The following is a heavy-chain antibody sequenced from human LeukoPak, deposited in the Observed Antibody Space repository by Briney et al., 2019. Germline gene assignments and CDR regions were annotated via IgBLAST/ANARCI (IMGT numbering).Heavy chain of an antibody. CDR3: ARLSSSWYQDWYFDL. V-gene: IGHV4-39*07. D-gene: IGHD6-13*01. J-gene: IGHJ2*01. Sequence: PSETLSLTCTVSFDSVSSNRYHWGRVRQSSGKGLEWIANLYHTGTTYYNPSLKSRVSMSVDPSKNQFSLKLTSVTAADTAVYCARLSSSWYQDWYFDLWGRGTLVAVSS. CDR1: FDSVSSNRYH. CDR2: LYHTGTT.